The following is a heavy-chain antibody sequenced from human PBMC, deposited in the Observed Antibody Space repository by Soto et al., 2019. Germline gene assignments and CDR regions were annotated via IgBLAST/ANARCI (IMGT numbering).Heavy chain of an antibody. CDR3: ARESGYSGYDQVC. J-gene: IGHJ4*02. CDR1: GGSISSGGYY. D-gene: IGHD5-12*01. V-gene: IGHV4-31*03. CDR2: IYYSGST. Sequence: PSETLSLTCTVSGGSISSGGYYWSWIRQHPGKGLEWIGYIYYSGSTYYNPSLKSRVTISVDTPKNQFSLKLSSVTAADTAVYYCARESGYSGYDQVCWGQGTLVTVSS.